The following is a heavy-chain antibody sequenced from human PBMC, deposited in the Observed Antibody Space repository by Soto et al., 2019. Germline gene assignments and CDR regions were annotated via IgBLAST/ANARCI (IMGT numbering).Heavy chain of an antibody. Sequence: EVQLLESGGGLVQPEGSLRLSCAASGFTFTSYAMGWVRQAPGKGLEWVSVVSSGGSTYYADSVTGRFTVSRDNSKNTLSLQMNSLRAEDTAVYYCAKRRGAGGHFDYWGKGALVTVSS. J-gene: IGHJ4*02. CDR3: AKRRGAGGHFDY. CDR1: GFTFTSYA. D-gene: IGHD2-15*01. CDR2: VSSGGST. V-gene: IGHV3-23*01.